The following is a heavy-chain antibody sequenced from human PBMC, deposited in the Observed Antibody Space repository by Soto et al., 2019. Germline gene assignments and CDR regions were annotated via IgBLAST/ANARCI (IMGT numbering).Heavy chain of an antibody. Sequence: PGASLKISCKGSGYSYTSYWISWVRQMPGKGLEWMGRIDPSDSYTNYSPSFQGHVTISADKSISTAYLQWSSLKASDTAMYYCASMGRVGSASDYWGQGTLVTVSS. CDR3: ASMGRVGSASDY. D-gene: IGHD3-10*01. CDR2: IDPSDSYT. V-gene: IGHV5-10-1*01. J-gene: IGHJ4*02. CDR1: GYSYTSYW.